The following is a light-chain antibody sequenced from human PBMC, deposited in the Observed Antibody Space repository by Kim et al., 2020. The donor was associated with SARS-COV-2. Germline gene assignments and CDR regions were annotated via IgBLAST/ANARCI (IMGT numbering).Light chain of an antibody. CDR1: NFGSQC. CDR2: DDT. Sequence: SYELTQPPSVSVAPGQTARITCAGNNFGSQCVYWFQQKPGQAPVLVIYDDTDRPSGIPERFSGSNSGNTVTLTISRVEAGDEADYYCQVWDSSGTYGVFGGGTQLTVL. J-gene: IGLJ2*01. CDR3: QVWDSSGTYGV. V-gene: IGLV3-21*01.